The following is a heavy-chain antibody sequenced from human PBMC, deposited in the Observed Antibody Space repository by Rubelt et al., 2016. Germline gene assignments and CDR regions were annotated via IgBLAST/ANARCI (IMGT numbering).Heavy chain of an antibody. D-gene: IGHD2-2*01. CDR2: ISSSSSTI. J-gene: IGHJ6*02. CDR3: ARRVPAALEVYGMDV. V-gene: IGHV3-48*01. Sequence: QAPGKGLEWVSYISSSSSTIYYADSVKGRFTISRDNAKNSLYLQMNSLRAEDTAVYYCARRVPAALEVYGMDVWGQGTTVTVSS.